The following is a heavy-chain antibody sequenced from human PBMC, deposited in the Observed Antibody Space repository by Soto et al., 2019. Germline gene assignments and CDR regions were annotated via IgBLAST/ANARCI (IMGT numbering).Heavy chain of an antibody. CDR1: GGSISSGNSYS. V-gene: IGHV4-30-2*01. J-gene: IGHJ5*02. CDR3: ARAVAPYLGTWFDP. CDR2: ISHTGST. D-gene: IGHD3-16*01. Sequence: PLETLSLTCAVSGGSISSGNSYSWSWIRQPPGKGLEWIGSISHTGSTSYNPSLKGRVTMSVDKSKNQFSLKLSSVTAADMAVYYCARAVAPYLGTWFDPWGQGTLVTVSS.